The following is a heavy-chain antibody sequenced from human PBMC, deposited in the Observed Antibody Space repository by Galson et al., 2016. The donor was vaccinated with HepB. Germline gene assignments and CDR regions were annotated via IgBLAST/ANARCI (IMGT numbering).Heavy chain of an antibody. CDR2: IIPIFGTA. CDR1: GGTFSSYA. Sequence: SVKVSCKASGGTFSSYAISWVRQAPGQGLEWMGGIIPIFGTANYAQQFQGRVTITADESTSTAYMEMSSLRSEDTAVYYCARPHSPYCSSINCFYYGMDVWGQATTVTLSS. J-gene: IGHJ6*02. V-gene: IGHV1-69*13. CDR3: ARPHSPYCSSINCFYYGMDV. D-gene: IGHD2-15*01.